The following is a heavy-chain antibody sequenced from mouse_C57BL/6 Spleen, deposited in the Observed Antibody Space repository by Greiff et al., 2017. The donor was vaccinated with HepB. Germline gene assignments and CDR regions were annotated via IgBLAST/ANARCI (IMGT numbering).Heavy chain of an antibody. V-gene: IGHV2-9-1*01. CDR3: ARNEDDYDGAWFAY. CDR2: IWTGGGT. D-gene: IGHD2-4*01. J-gene: IGHJ3*01. Sequence: VKLMESGPGLVAPSQSLSITCTVSGFSLTSYAISWVRQPPGKGLEWLGVIWTGGGTNYNSALKSRLSISKDNSKSQVFLKMNSLQTDDTARYYCARNEDDYDGAWFAYWGQGTLVTVSA. CDR1: GFSLTSYA.